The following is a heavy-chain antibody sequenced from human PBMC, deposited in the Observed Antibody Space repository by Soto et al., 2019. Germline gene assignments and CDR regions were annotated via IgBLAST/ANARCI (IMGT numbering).Heavy chain of an antibody. V-gene: IGHV3-23*01. J-gene: IGHJ5*02. D-gene: IGHD6-19*01. CDR1: GFTFSSYA. Sequence: EVPLLESGGGLVQPGGSLRLSCAASGFTFSSYAMSWFRQAPGKGLEWVSAISGSGGSTYYADSLKGRFTFSRDNCKNTLYMQRNSLRADDTAIYYCEKDVGEQWLGEKYSWFDPWCQGTIIIVSS. CDR2: ISGSGGST. CDR3: EKDVGEQWLGEKYSWFDP.